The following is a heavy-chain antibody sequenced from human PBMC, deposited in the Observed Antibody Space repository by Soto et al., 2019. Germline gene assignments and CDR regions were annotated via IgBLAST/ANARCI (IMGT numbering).Heavy chain of an antibody. Sequence: QLQLQESGPGLVKPSETLSLTCTVSGGSISSSSFHWGWIRQPPGKGLEWIGSIYYSGSTYYSPSLNSRVTIXXDXSXPPFSLKLSAVTAADTAVYYCARRERAAGTDWWFDPWGQGTLVTVSS. CDR3: ARRERAAGTDWWFDP. V-gene: IGHV4-39*01. CDR2: IYYSGST. CDR1: GGSISSSSFH. J-gene: IGHJ5*02. D-gene: IGHD6-13*01.